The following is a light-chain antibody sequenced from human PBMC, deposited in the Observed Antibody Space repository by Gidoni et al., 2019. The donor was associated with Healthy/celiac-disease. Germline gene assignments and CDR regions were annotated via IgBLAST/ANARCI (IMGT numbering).Light chain of an antibody. CDR2: SAS. CDR3: QQYYSTLSLT. Sequence: DIKMTQYPSSLSASGGDRVTSNSRARQGISNSLDWSQQKPGTAPQPLLSSASRLESGGPSRFSGSGSGTDYTLPISSMQPADFATDYCQQYYSTLSLTFGGGTKVEIK. J-gene: IGKJ4*01. CDR1: QGISNS. V-gene: IGKV1-NL1*01.